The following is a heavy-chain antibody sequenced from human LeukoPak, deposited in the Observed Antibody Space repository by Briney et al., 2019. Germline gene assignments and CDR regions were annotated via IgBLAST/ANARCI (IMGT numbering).Heavy chain of an antibody. CDR3: ARDGSPSSGYYYNWFDP. J-gene: IGHJ5*02. CDR1: GYTFTRYG. D-gene: IGHD3-22*01. CDR2: ISAYNGNT. V-gene: IGHV1-18*01. Sequence: GASVKVSCKASGYTFTRYGISWVRQAPGQGLEWMGWISAYNGNTNYAQKLQGRVTMTTDTSTSTAYMELRSLRSDDTAVYYCARDGSPSSGYYYNWFDPWGQGTLVTVSS.